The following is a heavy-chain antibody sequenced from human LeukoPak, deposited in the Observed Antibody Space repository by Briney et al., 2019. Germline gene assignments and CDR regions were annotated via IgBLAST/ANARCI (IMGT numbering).Heavy chain of an antibody. Sequence: PSETLSLTCTVSGGSISSGDYYWSWIRQPPGKGLEWIGYIYNSGSTYYNPSLMSRVTISVDTSKNQFSLKLSSVTAADTAVYYCAMFSSSWINAFDIWGQGTMVTVSS. CDR3: AMFSSSWINAFDI. CDR1: GGSISSGDYY. J-gene: IGHJ3*02. D-gene: IGHD6-13*01. V-gene: IGHV4-31*03. CDR2: IYNSGST.